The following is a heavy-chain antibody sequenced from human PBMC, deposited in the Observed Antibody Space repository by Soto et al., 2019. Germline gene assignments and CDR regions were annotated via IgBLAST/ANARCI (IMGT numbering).Heavy chain of an antibody. Sequence: SETLSLTCTVSGGSVSSGSYYWSWIRQPPGKGLEWIGYIYYSGSTNYNPSLKSRVTISVDTSKNQFSLKPSSVTAADTAVYYCAREGNLAVAGMYARADYYSGMYAWGQGTTVPVSS. CDR2: IYYSGST. D-gene: IGHD6-19*01. J-gene: IGHJ6*02. V-gene: IGHV4-61*01. CDR3: AREGNLAVAGMYARADYYSGMYA. CDR1: GGSVSSGSYY.